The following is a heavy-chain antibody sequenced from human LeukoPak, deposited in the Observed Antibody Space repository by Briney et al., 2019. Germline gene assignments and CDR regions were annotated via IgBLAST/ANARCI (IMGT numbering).Heavy chain of an antibody. D-gene: IGHD3-22*01. CDR1: GGSFSGYY. V-gene: IGHV4-34*01. CDR2: INHSGST. J-gene: IGHJ4*02. CDR3: ARDTKLYYDSSAGMDY. Sequence: SSETLSLTCAVYGGSFSGYYWSWIRQPPGKGLEWIGEINHSGSTNYNPSLKSRVTISVDTSKNQFSLKLSSVTAADTAVYYCARDTKLYYDSSAGMDYWGQGTLVTVSS.